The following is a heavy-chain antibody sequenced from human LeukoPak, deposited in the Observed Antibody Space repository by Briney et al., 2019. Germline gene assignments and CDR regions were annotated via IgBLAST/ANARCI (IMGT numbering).Heavy chain of an antibody. CDR1: GFTFSTYW. D-gene: IGHD3-22*01. CDR3: ARDPARFDYYDSSGYPDPNDY. J-gene: IGHJ4*02. CDR2: IKQDGSEK. Sequence: PGGSLRLSCAASGFTFSTYWMTWVRQAPGKGLEWVANIKQDGSEKYFVDSVKGRFTISRDNAKNSLYLQMNSLRAEDTAVYYCARDPARFDYYDSSGYPDPNDYWGQGTLVTVSS. V-gene: IGHV3-7*01.